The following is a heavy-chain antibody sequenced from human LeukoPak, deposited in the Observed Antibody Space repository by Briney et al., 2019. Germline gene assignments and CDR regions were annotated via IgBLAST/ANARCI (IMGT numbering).Heavy chain of an antibody. Sequence: ASVKVSCKASGYTFTSYDINWVRQAPGQGLEWMGWMNPNSGSTGYAQKFQGRVTMTRNTSISTAYMELSSLRSEDTAVYYCARGHDSRLDYWGQGTLVTVSS. J-gene: IGHJ4*02. D-gene: IGHD3-22*01. CDR2: MNPNSGST. V-gene: IGHV1-8*01. CDR1: GYTFTSYD. CDR3: ARGHDSRLDY.